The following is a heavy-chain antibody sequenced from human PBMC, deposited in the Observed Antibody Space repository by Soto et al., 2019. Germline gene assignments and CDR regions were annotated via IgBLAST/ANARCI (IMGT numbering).Heavy chain of an antibody. V-gene: IGHV3-9*03. D-gene: IGHD6-6*01. J-gene: IGHJ5*02. CDR3: AKDRSSSSSGDWFDP. CDR2: ISWNSGII. Sequence: PGGSPRLSCAASGFSLEDYAMHWVRQAPGKGLVWVSGISWNSGIIGYADSVKGRFTISRDNAKNSLYLQMNSLRAEDMALYYCAKDRSSSSSGDWFDPWGQGTLVTVSS. CDR1: GFSLEDYA.